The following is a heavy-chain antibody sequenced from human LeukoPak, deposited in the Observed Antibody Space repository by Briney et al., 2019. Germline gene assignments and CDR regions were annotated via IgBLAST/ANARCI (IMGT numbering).Heavy chain of an antibody. V-gene: IGHV3-33*01. J-gene: IGHJ6*04. CDR3: ARRHKVITMVRGVLTYYYYGMDV. D-gene: IGHD3-10*01. CDR2: IWYDGSNK. Sequence: GGSLRLSCAASGFTFSSYGMHWVRQAPGKGLEWVAVIWYDGSNKYYADSVKGRFTISRDNSKNTLYLQMNSLRAEDTAVYYCARRHKVITMVRGVLTYYYYGMDVWGKGTTVTVAS. CDR1: GFTFSSYG.